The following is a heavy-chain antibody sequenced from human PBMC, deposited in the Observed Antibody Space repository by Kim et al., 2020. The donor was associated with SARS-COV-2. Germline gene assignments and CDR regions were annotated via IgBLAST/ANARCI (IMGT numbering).Heavy chain of an antibody. Sequence: DSVKGRFTISRDNAKNSLYLQMNSLRAEDTAVYYCARVPRKSIAARPVDYWGQGTLVTVSS. CDR3: ARVPRKSIAARPVDY. D-gene: IGHD6-6*01. V-gene: IGHV3-7*01. J-gene: IGHJ4*02.